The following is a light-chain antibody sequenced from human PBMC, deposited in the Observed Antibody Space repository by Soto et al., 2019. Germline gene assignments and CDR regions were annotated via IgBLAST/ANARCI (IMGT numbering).Light chain of an antibody. CDR2: GAS. Sequence: EIVMTQSPGTLSMSPGERATLSCRAGQSISSSLAWYQQKPGQPPRLLIYGASTRDTRIPARFTSCASGTEFTLTISSLQFEDSAVYYCQQYNKWWTFGQGTKVEI. V-gene: IGKV3-15*01. J-gene: IGKJ1*01. CDR3: QQYNKWWT. CDR1: QSISSS.